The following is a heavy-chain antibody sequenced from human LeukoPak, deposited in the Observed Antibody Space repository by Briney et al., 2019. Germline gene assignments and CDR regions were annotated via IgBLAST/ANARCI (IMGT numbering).Heavy chain of an antibody. V-gene: IGHV1-18*01. D-gene: IGHD1-26*01. Sequence: ASVKVSCRASGYTFTNYDVTWVRQAPGQGLEWMGWISAHNGKTNYARNLQGRVTMTTDTSTSTAYMELRTLISDDTAVYYCARRDSGTTIGDYWGQGTLVTVSS. CDR2: ISAHNGKT. J-gene: IGHJ4*02. CDR3: ARRDSGTTIGDY. CDR1: GYTFTNYD.